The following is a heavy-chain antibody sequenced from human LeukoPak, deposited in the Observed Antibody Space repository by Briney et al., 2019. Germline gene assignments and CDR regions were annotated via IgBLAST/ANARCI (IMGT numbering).Heavy chain of an antibody. CDR2: IYSGGST. CDR1: GFTVSSIY. D-gene: IGHD3-22*01. Sequence: GASLRLSCAVSGFTVSSIYMYWVRQAPGKGLEWVSLIYSGGSTHYADSVKGRFTISRDDSKNTLCLQMNTLRAEDTAVYYCARGGDSGRYYGDYWGHGTLVTASS. CDR3: ARGGDSGRYYGDY. V-gene: IGHV3-66*01. J-gene: IGHJ4*01.